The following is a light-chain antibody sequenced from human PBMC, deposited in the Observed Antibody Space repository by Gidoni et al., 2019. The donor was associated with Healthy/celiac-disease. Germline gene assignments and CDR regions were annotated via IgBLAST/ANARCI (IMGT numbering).Light chain of an antibody. CDR2: GAS. Sequence: EIVLTQSPGTLSLSPGERATLSCRASQSVSSSYLAWYQQKPGQAPRLLIHGASSRATGIPDRFSGSGSGTDFTLTISILEPEDFAVYYCQQYGSSPLLTFGGGTKVEIK. V-gene: IGKV3-20*01. CDR1: QSVSSSY. J-gene: IGKJ4*01. CDR3: QQYGSSPLLT.